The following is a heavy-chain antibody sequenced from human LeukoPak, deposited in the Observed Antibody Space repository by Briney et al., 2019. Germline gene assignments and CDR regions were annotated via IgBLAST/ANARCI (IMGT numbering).Heavy chain of an antibody. V-gene: IGHV3-53*01. J-gene: IGHJ4*02. Sequence: GGSLRLFCAVSGFTVSSNYMTWVRQAPGKGLEWVSVFYSGGTTYYADSVKGRFTISRDSSKNMLYLQMNSLRVEDTAVYYCAREPPPRGAFDYWGQGTLVTVSS. CDR3: AREPPPRGAFDY. CDR1: GFTVSSNY. CDR2: FYSGGTT.